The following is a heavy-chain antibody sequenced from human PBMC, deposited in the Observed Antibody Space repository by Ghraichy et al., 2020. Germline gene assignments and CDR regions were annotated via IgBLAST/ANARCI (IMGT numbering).Heavy chain of an antibody. CDR2: ISGSGGST. Sequence: GGSLRLSCAASGFTFSSYAMSWVRQAPGKGLEWVSAISGSGGSTYYADSVKGRFTISRDNSKNTLYLQMNSLRAEDTAVYYCAKTNRTSVLRFLEWFPLGYFDYWGQGTLVTVSS. CDR1: GFTFSSYA. CDR3: AKTNRTSVLRFLEWFPLGYFDY. J-gene: IGHJ4*02. V-gene: IGHV3-23*01. D-gene: IGHD3-3*01.